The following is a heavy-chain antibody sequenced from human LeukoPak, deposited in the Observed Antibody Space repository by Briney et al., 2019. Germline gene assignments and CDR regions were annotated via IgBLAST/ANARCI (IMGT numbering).Heavy chain of an antibody. V-gene: IGHV3-23*01. Sequence: PGGSLRLSCAASAFTFSIYDMSWVRQAPGKGLEWVSVITGSSTTIVYADSVKGQFTISRDNSKNTLYLQMNSLRAEDTAVYYCAKPYSYGSGSYDCWGQGTLVTVSS. CDR3: AKPYSYGSGSYDC. CDR1: AFTFSIYD. CDR2: ITGSSTTI. D-gene: IGHD3-10*01. J-gene: IGHJ4*02.